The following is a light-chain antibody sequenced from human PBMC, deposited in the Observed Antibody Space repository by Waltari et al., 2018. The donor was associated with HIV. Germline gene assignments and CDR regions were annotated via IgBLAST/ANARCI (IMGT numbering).Light chain of an antibody. Sequence: QSVLTQPPSASGSPGQSVTISCTGTSSDVGANDHVSWYQCHPGKAPKVLIYDVRKRPSGVPDRFFGSKSGNTASLTVSGLQVEDDAEYFCSSYAATNHVFGTGTSVIVL. V-gene: IGLV2-8*01. CDR1: SSDVGANDH. CDR3: SSYAATNHV. J-gene: IGLJ1*01. CDR2: DVR.